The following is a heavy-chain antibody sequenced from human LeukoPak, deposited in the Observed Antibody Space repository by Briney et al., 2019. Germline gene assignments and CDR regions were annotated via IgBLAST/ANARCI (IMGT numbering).Heavy chain of an antibody. CDR3: ARHGTGGSGSYYRKNRNWFDP. CDR1: GGSISSYY. J-gene: IGHJ5*02. D-gene: IGHD3-10*01. CDR2: IYYSGST. Sequence: PSETLSLTCTVSGGSISSYYWSWLRQPPGKGLEWIGYIYYSGSTNYNPSLKSRVTISVDTSKNQFSLKLSSVTAADTAVYYCARHGTGGSGSYYRKNRNWFDPWGQGTLVTVSS. V-gene: IGHV4-59*08.